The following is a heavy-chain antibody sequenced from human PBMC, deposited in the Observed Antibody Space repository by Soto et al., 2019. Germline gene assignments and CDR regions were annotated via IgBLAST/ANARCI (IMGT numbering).Heavy chain of an antibody. D-gene: IGHD6-19*01. V-gene: IGHV3-33*01. Sequence: QVQLVESGGGVVQPGRSLRLSCAASGFTFSSYGMHWVRQAPGKGLEWVAVIWYDGSNKYYADSVKGRFTISRDNFKNPPYLQMNRLGAEDKAWDYCARKREQWLDGGGDAFDTWGQGTMVTVSS. CDR1: GFTFSSYG. CDR3: ARKREQWLDGGGDAFDT. J-gene: IGHJ3*02. CDR2: IWYDGSNK.